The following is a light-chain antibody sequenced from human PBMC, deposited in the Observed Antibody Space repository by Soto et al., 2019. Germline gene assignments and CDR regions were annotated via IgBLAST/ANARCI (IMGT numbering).Light chain of an antibody. J-gene: IGKJ2*01. CDR2: GAS. V-gene: IGKV3-20*01. CDR3: QQYDTSPPTYT. CDR1: QSVRSTF. Sequence: EVVLTQSPGTLSLSPGERVTLSCRTSQSVRSTFLAWYQQKPGQAPRLLIYGASTRATGIPDRFSGSGSGTDFTLTISRLEPEDSDVYYCQQYDTSPPTYTFGQGNKLEIK.